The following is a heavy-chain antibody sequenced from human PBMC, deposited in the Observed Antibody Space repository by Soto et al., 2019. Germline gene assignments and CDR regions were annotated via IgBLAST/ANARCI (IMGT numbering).Heavy chain of an antibody. Sequence: ASVKVSCKASGYTFTSCDISWVRQATGQGLEWMGRLNPNSVNTAYAQKFQGRVTMTRNTSISTAYMELSSLRSEDTAVYYCARTTPYYYYAMDVWGQGTTVTVSS. D-gene: IGHD1-1*01. V-gene: IGHV1-8*01. CDR3: ARTTPYYYYAMDV. CDR2: LNPNSVNT. J-gene: IGHJ6*02. CDR1: GYTFTSCD.